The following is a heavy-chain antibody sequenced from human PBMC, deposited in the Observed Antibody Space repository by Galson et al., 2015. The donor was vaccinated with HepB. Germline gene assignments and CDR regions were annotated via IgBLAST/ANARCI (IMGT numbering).Heavy chain of an antibody. D-gene: IGHD3-22*01. CDR3: ARDIRHYYDSSGLMINGMDV. CDR2: IDWDDDK. Sequence: PALVKPTQTLTLTCTFSGSSLSTSGMCVSWIRQPPGKALEWLALIDWDDDKYYSTSLKTRLTISKDTSKNQVVLTMTNMDPVDTATYYCARDIRHYYDSSGLMINGMDVWGQGTTVTVSS. J-gene: IGHJ6*02. V-gene: IGHV2-70*01. CDR1: GSSLSTSGMC.